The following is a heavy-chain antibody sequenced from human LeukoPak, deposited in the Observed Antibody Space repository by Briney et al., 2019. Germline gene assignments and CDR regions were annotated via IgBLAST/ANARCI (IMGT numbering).Heavy chain of an antibody. D-gene: IGHD3-10*01. Sequence: ASVKVSCKASGYTFTSYDINWVRQATGRGLEWMGWMNPNSGNTGYAQKFQGRVTMTRNTSISTAYMELSSLRSEDTAVYYCARVRYYGSGSPFDYWGQGTLVTVSS. CDR3: ARVRYYGSGSPFDY. CDR2: MNPNSGNT. V-gene: IGHV1-8*01. J-gene: IGHJ4*02. CDR1: GYTFTSYD.